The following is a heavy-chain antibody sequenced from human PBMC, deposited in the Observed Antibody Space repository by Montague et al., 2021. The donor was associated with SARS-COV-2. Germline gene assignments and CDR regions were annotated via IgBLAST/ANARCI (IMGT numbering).Heavy chain of an antibody. CDR3: AHRGMIRGLIFDY. V-gene: IGHV2-5*01. CDR1: GFSLRSDDEG. CDR2: IYWNGDK. D-gene: IGHD3-10*01. Sequence: PALVKPTQTLTLTCTFSGFSLRSDDEGVARIRQSPGQALEWLAVIYWNGDKRYSPSLQRRLTITKDTSENQVVLTMTNMDPVDTATYYCAHRGMIRGLIFDYWGQGTLVTVSS. J-gene: IGHJ4*02.